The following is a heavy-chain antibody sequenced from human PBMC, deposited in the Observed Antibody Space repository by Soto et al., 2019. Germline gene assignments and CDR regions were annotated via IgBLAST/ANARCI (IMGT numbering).Heavy chain of an antibody. D-gene: IGHD2-2*01. CDR3: ARGGYIVVVPAARNWFDP. CDR1: GGSFSGYY. V-gene: IGHV4-34*01. Sequence: SETLSLTCAVYGGSFSGYYWSWIRQPPGKGLEWIGEINHSGSTNYNPSLKSRVTISVDASNNKFSLKLGSVTAADTAVYYCARGGYIVVVPAARNWFDPWGQGTLVTVSS. CDR2: INHSGST. J-gene: IGHJ5*02.